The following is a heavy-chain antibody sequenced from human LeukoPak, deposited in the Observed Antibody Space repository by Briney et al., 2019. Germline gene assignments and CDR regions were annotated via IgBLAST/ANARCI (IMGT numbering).Heavy chain of an antibody. Sequence: PSETLSLTCTVSGGSISSSSYYWGWIRQPPGKGLEWIGSIYYSGSTYYNPSLKSRVTISVDTSKNQFSLKLSSVTAADTAVYYCARQVAGGDPPAWGQGTTVTVSS. CDR2: IYYSGST. J-gene: IGHJ6*02. CDR3: ARQVAGGDPPA. CDR1: GGSISSSSYY. D-gene: IGHD3-16*01. V-gene: IGHV4-39*01.